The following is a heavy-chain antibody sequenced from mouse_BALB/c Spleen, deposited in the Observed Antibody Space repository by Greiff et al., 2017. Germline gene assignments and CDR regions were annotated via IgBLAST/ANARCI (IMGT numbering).Heavy chain of an antibody. Sequence: VKLMESGGGLVKPGGSLKLSCAASGFAFSSYDMSWVRQTPEKRLEWVAYISSGGGSTYYPDTVKGRFTISRDNAKNTLYLQMSSLKSEDTAMYYCARQRDGSSGAMDYWGQGTSVTVSS. CDR3: ARQRDGSSGAMDY. J-gene: IGHJ4*01. CDR2: ISSGGGST. V-gene: IGHV5-12-1*01. D-gene: IGHD1-1*01. CDR1: GFAFSSYD.